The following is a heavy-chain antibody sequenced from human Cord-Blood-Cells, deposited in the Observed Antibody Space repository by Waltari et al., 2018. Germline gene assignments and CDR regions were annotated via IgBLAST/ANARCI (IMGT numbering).Heavy chain of an antibody. CDR1: GGSFSGYY. D-gene: IGHD3-10*01. Sequence: QVQLQQWGAGLLKPSETLSLTCAVYGGSFSGYYWSWIRQPPGKGLEWIGEINHSGSTNYNPSLKSRVTISVDTSKNQFSLKLSSVTAADTAVYYCARGRRIIRRSRGAFDIWGQGTMVTVSS. CDR2: INHSGST. J-gene: IGHJ3*02. V-gene: IGHV4-34*01. CDR3: ARGRRIIRRSRGAFDI.